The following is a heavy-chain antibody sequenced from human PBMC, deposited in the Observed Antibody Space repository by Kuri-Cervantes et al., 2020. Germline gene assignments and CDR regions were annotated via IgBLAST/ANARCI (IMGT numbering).Heavy chain of an antibody. Sequence: GESLKISCAASGFTFSGSAMHWVRQAPGKGLEWVANIKQDGSEKYYVDSVKGRFTISRDNAKNSLYLQMNNLRAEDTAVYYCAREGDSSGWYTMDYWGQGTLVTVSS. V-gene: IGHV3-7*01. CDR1: GFTFSGSA. D-gene: IGHD6-19*01. J-gene: IGHJ4*02. CDR2: IKQDGSEK. CDR3: AREGDSSGWYTMDY.